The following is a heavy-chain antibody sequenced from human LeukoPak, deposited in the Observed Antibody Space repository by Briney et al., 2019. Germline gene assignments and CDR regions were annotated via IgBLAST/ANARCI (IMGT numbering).Heavy chain of an antibody. CDR2: IYYSGNT. D-gene: IGHD3-22*01. Sequence: PSETLSLTCTVSGASISDYYWTWIRQPPGKGLEWIGHIYYSGNTICNPSLKSRVTISIDTSKNQFSLKLSSVTTADTAVYYCAGEDYFDTSGYASWRFDIWGQGTMVTVSS. CDR3: AGEDYFDTSGYASWRFDI. V-gene: IGHV4-59*01. CDR1: GASISDYY. J-gene: IGHJ3*02.